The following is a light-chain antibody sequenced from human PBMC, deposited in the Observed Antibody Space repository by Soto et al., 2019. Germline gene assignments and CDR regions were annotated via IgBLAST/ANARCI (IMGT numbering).Light chain of an antibody. J-gene: IGLJ1*01. CDR1: SSNVGGNS. CDR3: GSWNSSLSAYV. Sequence: QAVLTQPPSVSASPAETVAIPCSGSSSNVGGNSVSWYQQLPGTAHKLLIYDDNKRPSGIPDRFSGSKSGTSATLGITGFQTGDEADYYCGSWNSSLSAYVFGTGTKVTVL. V-gene: IGLV1-51*01. CDR2: DDN.